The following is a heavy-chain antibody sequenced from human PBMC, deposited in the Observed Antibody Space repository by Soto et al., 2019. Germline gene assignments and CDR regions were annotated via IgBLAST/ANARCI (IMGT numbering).Heavy chain of an antibody. CDR1: GFTFSSYS. CDR2: IWYDESNK. CDR3: ARNGLGYYDSGPSYFYYGMDV. Sequence: GGSLRLSCAASGFTFSSYSMHWVRQAPGKGLEWVAVIWYDESNKYYADSVKGRFTISRDSSKNTLYLQMNSLRAEDTAVYYCARNGLGYYDSGPSYFYYGMDVWGQGTTVTVSS. J-gene: IGHJ6*02. V-gene: IGHV3-33*01. D-gene: IGHD3-10*01.